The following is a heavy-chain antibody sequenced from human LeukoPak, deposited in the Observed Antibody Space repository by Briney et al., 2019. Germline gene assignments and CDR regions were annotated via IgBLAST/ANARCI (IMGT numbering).Heavy chain of an antibody. CDR3: DLSLSDTYYYGSGSYSPYFDL. J-gene: IGHJ2*01. Sequence: SVKVSCKASGGTFSSYAINWVRQAPGQGLEWMGGIIPIFGTANYAQKFQGRVTITADESTSTAYMELSSLRSEDTAVYYCDLSLSDTYYYGSGSYSPYFDLWGRGTLVTVSS. D-gene: IGHD3-10*01. CDR2: IIPIFGTA. CDR1: GGTFSSYA. V-gene: IGHV1-69*01.